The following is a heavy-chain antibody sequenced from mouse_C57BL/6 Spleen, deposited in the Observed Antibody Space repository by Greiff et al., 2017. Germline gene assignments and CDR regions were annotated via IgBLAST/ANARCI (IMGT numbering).Heavy chain of an antibody. CDR1: GFSFNTYA. V-gene: IGHV10-1*01. J-gene: IGHJ1*03. CDR2: IRSKSNNYAT. Sequence: EVKLVESGGGLVQPKGSLKLSCAASGFSFNTYAMNWVRQAPGKGLEWVARIRSKSNNYATYYADSVKDRFTISRDDSESMLYLQMNNLKTEYTAMYYCVRDGGYFDVWGTGTTVTVSS. CDR3: VRDGGYFDV.